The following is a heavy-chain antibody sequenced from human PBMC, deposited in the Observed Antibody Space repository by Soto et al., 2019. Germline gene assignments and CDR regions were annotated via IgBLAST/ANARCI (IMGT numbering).Heavy chain of an antibody. CDR1: GESFSGYY. CDR3: ARLSLRGVSRRAYYYYMDV. D-gene: IGHD3-10*01. J-gene: IGHJ6*03. Sequence: SETLSLTCAVYGESFSGYYWSWIRQPPGKGLEWIGEINHSGSTNYNPSLKSRVTMSADTPKSQLSLRLSSVTAADTAVYYCARLSLRGVSRRAYYYYMDVWGKGTTVTVSS. V-gene: IGHV4-34*01. CDR2: INHSGST.